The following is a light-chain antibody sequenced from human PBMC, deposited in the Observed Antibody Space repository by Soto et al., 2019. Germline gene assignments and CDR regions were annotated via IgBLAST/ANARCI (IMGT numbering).Light chain of an antibody. J-gene: IGKJ1*01. CDR3: MQPLHTPQT. V-gene: IGKV2-28*01. CDR1: QSLLHSNGQNY. CDR2: LGS. Sequence: DIVMTQSPLSLSVTPGEPASISCRSTQSLLHSNGQNYLDWYVQKPGQSPQLLIYLGSSRASGVPDRFSGSGSGTDFTLKISRVEAEDVGVYYCMQPLHTPQTFGQGTKVEIK.